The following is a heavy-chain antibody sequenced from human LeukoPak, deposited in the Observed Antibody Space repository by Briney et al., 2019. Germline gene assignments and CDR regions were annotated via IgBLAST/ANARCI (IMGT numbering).Heavy chain of an antibody. Sequence: GGSLRLSCAASGFTFSSYAMSCVRQAPGKGMEWVSAISGSGGSTYYADSVKGRFTISRDNAKNSLYLQMSSLGAEDTAVYYCARQAPNMWLSPFWYFDLWGRGTLVTVSS. CDR1: GFTFSSYA. V-gene: IGHV3-23*01. CDR3: ARQAPNMWLSPFWYFDL. D-gene: IGHD3-22*01. J-gene: IGHJ2*01. CDR2: ISGSGGST.